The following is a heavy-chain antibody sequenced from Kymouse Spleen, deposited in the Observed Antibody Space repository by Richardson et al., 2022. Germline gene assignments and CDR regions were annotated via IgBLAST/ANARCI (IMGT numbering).Heavy chain of an antibody. J-gene: IGHJ6*02. CDR1: GFTFSGSA. V-gene: IGHV3-73*02. CDR3: TRGVVVPAAMNYYYGMDV. CDR2: IRSKANSYAT. D-gene: IGHD2-2*02. Sequence: EVQLVESGGGLVQPGGSLKLSCAASGFTFSGSAMHWVRQASGKGLEWVGRIRSKANSYATAYAASVKGRFTISRDDSKNTAYLQMNSLKTEDTAVYYCTRGVVVPAAMNYYYGMDVWGQGTTVTVSS.